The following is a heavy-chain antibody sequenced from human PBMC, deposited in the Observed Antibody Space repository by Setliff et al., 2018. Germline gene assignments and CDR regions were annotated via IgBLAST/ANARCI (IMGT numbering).Heavy chain of an antibody. J-gene: IGHJ3*01. CDR2: VYYSGSI. Sequence: SETLSLTCTVSGGSISDSHYYWGWFRQPPGMRPEWIGTVYYSGSIYYNPSLKSRVTLFVDTSKDQFSLRSTSMTAADTAVYYCARQVEMATIAFGVWGQGTMVTVSS. D-gene: IGHD5-12*01. V-gene: IGHV4-39*01. CDR3: ARQVEMATIAFGV. CDR1: GGSISDSHYY.